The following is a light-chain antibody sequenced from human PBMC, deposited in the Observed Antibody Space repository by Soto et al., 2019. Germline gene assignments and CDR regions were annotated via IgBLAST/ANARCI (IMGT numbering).Light chain of an antibody. Sequence: DIQMTQSPSTLSASVGDRVTITCRASQSINNWLAWYQQKPGKAPKLLIYVVSSLESVVPSRFSGSGSGTEFTLIISSLQPDDFASYYCQQYNSLWTFGQGTNVEIK. J-gene: IGKJ1*01. CDR2: VVS. V-gene: IGKV1-5*01. CDR1: QSINNW. CDR3: QQYNSLWT.